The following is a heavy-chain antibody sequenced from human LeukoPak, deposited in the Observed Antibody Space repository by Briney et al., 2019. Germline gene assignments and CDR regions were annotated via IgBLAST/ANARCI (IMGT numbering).Heavy chain of an antibody. V-gene: IGHV3-21*01. Sequence: GGSLRLSCAASGFTFSSYSMNWVRQAPGKGLEWVSSISSDSNYIFYADSVQGRFTISRDNAENSLFLQMNSLRAEDTAVYYCASRYCTSTNCYAFDIWGRGTMDPVSS. D-gene: IGHD2-2*01. CDR2: ISSDSNYI. CDR3: ASRYCTSTNCYAFDI. J-gene: IGHJ3*02. CDR1: GFTFSSYS.